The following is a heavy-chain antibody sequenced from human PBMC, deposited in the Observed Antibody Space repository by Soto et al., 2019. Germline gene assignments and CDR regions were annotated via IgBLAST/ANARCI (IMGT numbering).Heavy chain of an antibody. D-gene: IGHD6-13*01. CDR3: ATAKKSSYSSSWYPLYYYGMDV. CDR1: GYSFTSYW. J-gene: IGHJ6*02. V-gene: IGHV5-10-1*01. Sequence: PGESLKISCTGSGYSFTSYWISWVRQMPGKGLEWMGRIDPSDSYTNYSPSFQGHVTISADKSISTAYLQWSSLKASDTAMYYCATAKKSSYSSSWYPLYYYGMDVWGQGTTVTVSS. CDR2: IDPSDSYT.